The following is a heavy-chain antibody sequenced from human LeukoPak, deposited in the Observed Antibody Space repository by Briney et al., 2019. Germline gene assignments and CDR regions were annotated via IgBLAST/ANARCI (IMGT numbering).Heavy chain of an antibody. CDR1: GFTFSSYA. CDR3: AKDLLAKPHYYYYGMDV. CDR2: ISGGGGST. J-gene: IGHJ6*02. Sequence: GGSLRLSCAASGFTFSSYAMSWVRQAPGKGLEWVSAISGGGGSTYYADSVKGRFTISRDNSKNTLYLQMNSLRAEDTAVYYCAKDLLAKPHYYYYGMDVWGQGTTVTVSS. V-gene: IGHV3-23*01.